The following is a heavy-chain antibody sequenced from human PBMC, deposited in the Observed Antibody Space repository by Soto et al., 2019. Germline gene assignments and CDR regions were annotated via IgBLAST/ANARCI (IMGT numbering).Heavy chain of an antibody. D-gene: IGHD1-26*01. Sequence: QVQLVQSGAEVKKPGASVKVSCKASGYTFARYSMHWVRQAPGQSLEWMGWINAANGDRKYSQKFQGRVTIGRDTFASPAYMEVSSLRSEDTAVYYCARGGFEAVSTTGGDYWGQGTLVTVSS. J-gene: IGHJ4*02. CDR1: GYTFARYS. CDR3: ARGGFEAVSTTGGDY. V-gene: IGHV1-3*01. CDR2: INAANGDR.